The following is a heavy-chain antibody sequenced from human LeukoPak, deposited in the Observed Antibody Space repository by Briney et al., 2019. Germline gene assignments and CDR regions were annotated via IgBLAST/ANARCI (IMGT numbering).Heavy chain of an antibody. Sequence: GGSLRLSCAASGFTFSSYGMHWVRQATGKGLEWVAVISYDGSNKYYADSVKGRFTISRDNSKNTLYLQMNSLRAEDTAVYYCAKEIDSSGYWGQGTLVTVSS. V-gene: IGHV3-30*18. CDR1: GFTFSSYG. D-gene: IGHD3-22*01. CDR3: AKEIDSSGY. J-gene: IGHJ4*02. CDR2: ISYDGSNK.